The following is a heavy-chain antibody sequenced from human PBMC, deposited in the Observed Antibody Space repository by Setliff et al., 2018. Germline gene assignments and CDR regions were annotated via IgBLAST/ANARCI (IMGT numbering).Heavy chain of an antibody. V-gene: IGHV4-38-2*01. CDR3: ARTSSGRYFDL. J-gene: IGHJ2*01. Sequence: PSETLSLTCAVSDFSVSSNYYWGWIRQPPGKGLEWIANVCYSGSTYYSPSLKSRVTMSVDTSENQFSLNLYSVTAADTAVYYCARTSSGRYFDLWGRGTLVTVSS. CDR2: VCYSGST. CDR1: DFSVSSNYY.